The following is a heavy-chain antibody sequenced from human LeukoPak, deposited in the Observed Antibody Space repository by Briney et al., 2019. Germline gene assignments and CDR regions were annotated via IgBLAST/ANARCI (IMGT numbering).Heavy chain of an antibody. D-gene: IGHD2-8*01. CDR3: ARDEVVLMVDGHYYYYGMDV. J-gene: IGHJ6*02. CDR2: INPSGGST. Sequence: ASVKVSCKASGYTFTSYYMHWVRQAPGQGLERMGIINPSGGSTSYAQKFQGRVTMTRDTSTSTVYMELSSLRSEDTAVYYCARDEVVLMVDGHYYYYGMDVWGQGTTVTVSS. CDR1: GYTFTSYY. V-gene: IGHV1-46*01.